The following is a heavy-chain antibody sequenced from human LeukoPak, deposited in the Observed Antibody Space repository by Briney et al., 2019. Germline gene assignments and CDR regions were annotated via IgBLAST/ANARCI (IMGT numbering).Heavy chain of an antibody. D-gene: IGHD5-24*01. J-gene: IGHJ4*02. CDR1: GASISTSAYY. Sequence: SETLSLTCTVSGASISTSAYYWGWIRQPPGKGLDWIGNIYYSGSTYYNPSLKSRVTISVDSSKNQFSLRLSTVTTADTAVYYCAKSDGYGLIDYWGQGTLVTVSS. CDR2: IYYSGST. CDR3: AKSDGYGLIDY. V-gene: IGHV4-39*01.